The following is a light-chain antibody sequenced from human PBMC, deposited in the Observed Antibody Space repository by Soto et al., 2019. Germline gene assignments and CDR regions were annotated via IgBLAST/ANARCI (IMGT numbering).Light chain of an antibody. CDR3: QQYGGTPWT. CDR1: HRLSSNY. CDR2: GAS. V-gene: IGKV3-20*01. Sequence: EIVLTQFPGTLSLSPGERATLSCRASHRLSSNYIAWYQQKPGQAPRLLIYGASSRATGIPDRFSGSGSETDFTLTISRLEPEDFAVYYCQQYGGTPWTFGQGTKVEIK. J-gene: IGKJ1*01.